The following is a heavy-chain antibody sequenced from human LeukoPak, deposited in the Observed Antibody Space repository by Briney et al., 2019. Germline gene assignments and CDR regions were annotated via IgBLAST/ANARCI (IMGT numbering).Heavy chain of an antibody. V-gene: IGHV1-2*02. D-gene: IGHD6-13*01. CDR3: ARGAAAETSPLDF. CDR2: INPKSGAA. CDR1: GYIFSDYY. Sequence: ASVKVSCKASGYIFSDYYMHWVRQAPGQGLEWLGWINPKSGAADYAQQFRGRVNMTRDTSINTDFMEMKRVTSDDTAVYYCARGAAAETSPLDFWGQGALVIVS. J-gene: IGHJ4*02.